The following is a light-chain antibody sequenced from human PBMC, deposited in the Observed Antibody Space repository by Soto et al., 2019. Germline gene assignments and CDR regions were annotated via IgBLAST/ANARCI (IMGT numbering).Light chain of an antibody. Sequence: DIPMTQSPSSLSASVGDRVTITCRASQGISKYLAWYQQKPGKVPKLLIYAASTLQSGVPSRFSGSGSGTDFTLTISSLQPEDVATYYCQKYNSAPRTFGPGTKVDIK. V-gene: IGKV1-27*01. CDR3: QKYNSAPRT. CDR1: QGISKY. CDR2: AAS. J-gene: IGKJ3*01.